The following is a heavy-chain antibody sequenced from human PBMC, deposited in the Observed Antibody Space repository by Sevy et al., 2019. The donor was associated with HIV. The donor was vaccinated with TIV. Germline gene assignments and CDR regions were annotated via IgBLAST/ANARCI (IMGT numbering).Heavy chain of an antibody. J-gene: IGHJ6*03. V-gene: IGHV4-59*01. Sequence: SETLSLTCTVSGGSISSYYWSWIRQPPGKGLEGIGYIYYSGSTNYNPSLKSRVTISVDTSKNQFSLKLSSVTAADTAVYYCARVGVVVRGVINYYYYYYMDVWGKGTTVTVSS. CDR3: ARVGVVVRGVINYYYYYYMDV. CDR2: IYYSGST. D-gene: IGHD3-10*01. CDR1: GGSISSYY.